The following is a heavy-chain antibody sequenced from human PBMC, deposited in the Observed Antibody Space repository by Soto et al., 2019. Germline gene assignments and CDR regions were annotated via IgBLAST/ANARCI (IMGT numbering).Heavy chain of an antibody. CDR1: GFTFSSYA. CDR2: ISGSGGST. CDR3: AKDPGPPINGYDSSGYYGGDAFDI. D-gene: IGHD3-22*01. V-gene: IGHV3-23*01. Sequence: GGSLRLSCAASGFTFSSYAMSWVRQAPGKGLEWVSAISGSGGSTYYADSVKGRFTISRDNSKNTLYLQMNSLRAEDTDVNYCAKDPGPPINGYDSSGYYGGDAFDIWGQGTMVTVSS. J-gene: IGHJ3*02.